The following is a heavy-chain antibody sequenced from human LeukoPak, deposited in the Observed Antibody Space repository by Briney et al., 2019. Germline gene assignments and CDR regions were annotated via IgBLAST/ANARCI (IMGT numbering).Heavy chain of an antibody. J-gene: IGHJ4*02. CDR1: GDIVSSSTAA. V-gene: IGHV6-1*01. CDR2: TYYRSRWTY. D-gene: IGHD2/OR15-2a*01. CDR3: ARFEYGAPDY. Sequence: SQTLSLTCAISGDIVSSSTAAWDWIRQSRSRGLEWLGRTYYRSRWTYEYTTSVKSRITINADTSENQFFLQLKSVTPEDTAVYYCARFEYGAPDYWGQGTLVTVSS.